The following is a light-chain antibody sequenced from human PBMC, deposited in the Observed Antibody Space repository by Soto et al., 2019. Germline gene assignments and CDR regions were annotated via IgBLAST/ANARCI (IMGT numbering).Light chain of an antibody. CDR3: QQLNSYTIT. J-gene: IGKJ5*01. Sequence: IQLTQSPSSLSSSVGDRVTITCRASQGISSYLAWYQQKPGKAPKLLIYAASTLQSGVPSRFSVSGSGTEFTLTISSLKNEDFATYYGQQLNSYTITFGQGTRLEN. CDR2: AAS. CDR1: QGISSY. V-gene: IGKV1-9*01.